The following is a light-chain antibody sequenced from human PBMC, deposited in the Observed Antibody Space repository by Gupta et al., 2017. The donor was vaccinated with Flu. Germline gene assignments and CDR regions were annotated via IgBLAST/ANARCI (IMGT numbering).Light chain of an antibody. CDR1: QSVLYSSNNNND. CDR2: WAS. J-gene: IGKJ3*01. V-gene: IGKV4-1*01. Sequence: DIVMTQSPDSLAVSLGERATINCKPSQSVLYSSNNNNDLAWYQQKPGQPPKLPTYWASTRESGVPDRFSGSGSGTDLTLTISSLQAEDVAVYYCQQYYSTPFTFGPGTKVDIK. CDR3: QQYYSTPFT.